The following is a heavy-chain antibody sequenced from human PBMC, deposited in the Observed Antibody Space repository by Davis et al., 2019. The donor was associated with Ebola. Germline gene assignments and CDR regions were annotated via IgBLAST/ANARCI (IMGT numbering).Heavy chain of an antibody. CDR1: GYTFTDYY. CDR2: INPNSGGT. Sequence: ASVKVSCKASGYTFTDYYIHWVRQAPGQGLEWMGRINPNSGGTNYAQKFQGRVTMTRDTSISTAYMELSRLTSDDTAVFYCANAFFDYWGQGTLVTVSS. CDR3: ANAFFDY. J-gene: IGHJ4*02. D-gene: IGHD3-3*02. V-gene: IGHV1-2*06.